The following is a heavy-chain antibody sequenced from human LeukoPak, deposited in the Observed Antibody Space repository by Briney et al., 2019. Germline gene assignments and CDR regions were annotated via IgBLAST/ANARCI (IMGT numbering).Heavy chain of an antibody. CDR3: TTAHYGDVY. CDR1: GFTFSNAW. D-gene: IGHD4-17*01. V-gene: IGHV3-15*01. CDR2: IKSKTGGGTT. Sequence: GGSLRLSCAASGFTFSNAWMSWVRQAPGKGLEWVGRIKSKTGGGTTDYAAPVKGRFTISRDDSKNTLYLQMNSLKTEDTAVYYCTTAHYGDVYWGQGTLVTVSS. J-gene: IGHJ4*02.